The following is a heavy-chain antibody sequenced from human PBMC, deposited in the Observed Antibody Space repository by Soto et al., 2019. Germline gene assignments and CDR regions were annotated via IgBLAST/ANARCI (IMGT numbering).Heavy chain of an antibody. Sequence: GGSLRLSCAVSGFTFSSYWMSWVRQAPGRGLEWVATIAHDGSEKFYVDSVKGRFTISRDNTKNSLYLQMNSLRAEDTAVYYCAKESGGIGGSFDYWGQGTRVTVSS. J-gene: IGHJ4*02. D-gene: IGHD2-15*01. V-gene: IGHV3-7*01. CDR2: IAHDGSEK. CDR1: GFTFSSYW. CDR3: AKESGGIGGSFDY.